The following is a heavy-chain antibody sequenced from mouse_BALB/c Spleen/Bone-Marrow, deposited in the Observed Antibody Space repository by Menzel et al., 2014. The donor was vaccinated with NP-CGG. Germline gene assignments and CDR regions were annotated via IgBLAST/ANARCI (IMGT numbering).Heavy chain of an antibody. V-gene: IGHV14-3*02. D-gene: IGHD2-14*01. CDR3: ARYRLGTYFYF. Sequence: EVQLQQSGAEFVKPGVSVKLSCTASGFNIKDTYMHWVKQRPEQGLEWIGRIDPANGNAKYDPKFQGKATVTADTSSNTAYLQHSSLTSEDAAVYYCARYRLGTYFYFWGQGATLTISS. J-gene: IGHJ2*01. CDR2: IDPANGNA. CDR1: GFNIKDTY.